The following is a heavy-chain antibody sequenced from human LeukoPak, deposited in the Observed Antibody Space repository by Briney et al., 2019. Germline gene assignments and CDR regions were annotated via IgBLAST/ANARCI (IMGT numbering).Heavy chain of an antibody. J-gene: IGHJ4*02. Sequence: GGSLRLSCAASGFTFSDYYMSWIRQAPGKGLEWVSYISSSGSTIYYADSVKGRFTISRDNAKNSLYLQMNSLRAEDTAVYCCAKDPRTTRVIYYDSTFLDYWGQGTLVTVSS. D-gene: IGHD3-22*01. CDR1: GFTFSDYY. CDR3: AKDPRTTRVIYYDSTFLDY. V-gene: IGHV3-11*04. CDR2: ISSSGSTI.